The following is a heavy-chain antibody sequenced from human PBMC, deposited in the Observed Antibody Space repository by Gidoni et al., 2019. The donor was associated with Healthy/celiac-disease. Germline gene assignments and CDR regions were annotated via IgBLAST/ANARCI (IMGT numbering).Heavy chain of an antibody. CDR3: VKDGGSRYDCWSGYQLGAFDI. J-gene: IGHJ3*02. CDR1: GSPFILYA. Sequence: EVQLVDSGGGLVQPGGSLIPSCSASGSPFILYAMHLFRQAPGKGLEYVSAISSNGGSTYYADSVKGRFTISRDNSKNTLYLQMSSLRAEDTAVYYCVKDGGSRYDCWSGYQLGAFDIWGQGTMVTVSS. CDR2: ISSNGGST. V-gene: IGHV3-64D*06. D-gene: IGHD3-3*01.